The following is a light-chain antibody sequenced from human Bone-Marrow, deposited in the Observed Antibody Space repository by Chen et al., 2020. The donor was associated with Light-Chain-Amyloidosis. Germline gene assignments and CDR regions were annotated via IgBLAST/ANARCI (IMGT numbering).Light chain of an antibody. CDR2: ENN. J-gene: IGLJ3*02. CDR1: NSNIGINY. V-gene: IGLV1-51*02. CDR3: ATWDSSLTVWM. Sequence: QSVLTQPPALSAAPGQNATSPCSGSNSNIGINYVSWYQQLPGTSPKLLIYENNQRPSEIPDRFSGSKSGTSATLGVAGLQTGDEADYYCATWDSSLTVWMFGGGTKLTVL.